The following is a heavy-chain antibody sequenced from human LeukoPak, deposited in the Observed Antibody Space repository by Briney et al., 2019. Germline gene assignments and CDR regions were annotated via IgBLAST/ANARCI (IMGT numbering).Heavy chain of an antibody. D-gene: IGHD4-23*01. V-gene: IGHV3-13*04. CDR1: GFTFSSYD. J-gene: IGHJ4*02. CDR2: IGTAGDT. CDR3: ARGDGGGLFDY. Sequence: GGSLRLSCAASGFTFSSYDTHWVRQAIGKGLEWVSAIGTAGDTYYPGSVKGRFTISRENAKNSLYLQMNSLRAGDTAVYYCARGDGGGLFDYWGQGTLVTVSS.